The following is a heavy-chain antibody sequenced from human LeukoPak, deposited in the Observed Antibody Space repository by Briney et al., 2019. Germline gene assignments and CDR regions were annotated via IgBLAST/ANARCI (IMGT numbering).Heavy chain of an antibody. CDR2: IYYSGST. D-gene: IGHD3-9*01. Sequence: KASETLSLTCTVSGGSISSSSYYLGWIRQPPGKGLEWIGSIYYSGSTYYCPSLKSRVTISVDTSKNQFSLKLSSVTAADTAVYYCARLSDEVAGLRYFDWLLLPFDYWGQGTLVTVSS. V-gene: IGHV4-39*01. J-gene: IGHJ4*02. CDR3: ARLSDEVAGLRYFDWLLLPFDY. CDR1: GGSISSSSYY.